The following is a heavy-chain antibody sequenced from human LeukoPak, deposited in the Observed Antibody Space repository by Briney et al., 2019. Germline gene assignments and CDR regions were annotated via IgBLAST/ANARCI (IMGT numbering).Heavy chain of an antibody. D-gene: IGHD2-2*01. J-gene: IGHJ4*02. CDR1: GSTFTTYV. Sequence: GASAKVSCNASGSTFTTYVVSWVAQAAGQGVGWLSWISAYNGNTKYAKKLQGRVTMTTDTSTSTAYMELRSLRSDDSAVYYCARDHCSSTSCYIGIYFDYWGQGTLVTVSS. V-gene: IGHV1-18*01. CDR2: ISAYNGNT. CDR3: ARDHCSSTSCYIGIYFDY.